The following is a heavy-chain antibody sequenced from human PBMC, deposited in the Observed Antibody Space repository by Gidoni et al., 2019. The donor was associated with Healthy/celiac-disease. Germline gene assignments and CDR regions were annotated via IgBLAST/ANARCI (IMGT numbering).Heavy chain of an antibody. CDR2: ISSSISYI. J-gene: IGHJ3*02. D-gene: IGHD5-12*01. V-gene: IGHV3-21*01. CDR3: ARDGGWLQFKDAFDI. CDR1: GFACSSYS. Sequence: EVQLVESGGGLVKPGGSVSLSCAASGFACSSYSMNCVRQAPGKGGEWVSSISSSISYIYYADSVKGRFTISRDNAKNSLYLQMNSLRAEDTAVYYCARDGGWLQFKDAFDIWGQGTMVTVSS.